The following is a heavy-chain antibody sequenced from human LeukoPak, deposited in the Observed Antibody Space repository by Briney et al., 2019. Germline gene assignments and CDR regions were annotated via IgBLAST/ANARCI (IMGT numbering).Heavy chain of an antibody. CDR2: INSDGSST. Sequence: PGGSLRLSCAASGFTFSSYWMHWVRQAPGKGLVWVSRINSDGSSTSYADSVKGRFTISRDNAKNTLYLQMNSLRAEDTAVYYCAMDDYGDWRMDVWGQGTTVTVSS. V-gene: IGHV3-74*01. CDR3: AMDDYGDWRMDV. J-gene: IGHJ6*02. D-gene: IGHD4-17*01. CDR1: GFTFSSYW.